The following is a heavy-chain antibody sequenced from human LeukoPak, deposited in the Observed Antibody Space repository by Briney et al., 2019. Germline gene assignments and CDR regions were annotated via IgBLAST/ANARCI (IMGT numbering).Heavy chain of an antibody. CDR1: GGTFSSYA. CDR3: ARGYCSGGSCYNWFDP. CDR2: IIPIFGTA. V-gene: IGHV1-69*05. Sequence: GASVKVSCKASGGTFSSYAISWVRQAPGQGLGWMGGIIPIFGTANYAQKFQGRVTITTDESTSTAYMELSSLRSEDTAVYYCARGYCSGGSCYNWFDPWGQGTLVTVSS. J-gene: IGHJ5*02. D-gene: IGHD2-15*01.